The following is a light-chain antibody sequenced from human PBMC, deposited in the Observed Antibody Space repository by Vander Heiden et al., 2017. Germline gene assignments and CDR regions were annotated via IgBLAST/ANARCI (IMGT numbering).Light chain of an antibody. Sequence: QPVLTQPTSLSASPGASARFTCPLRSGINVSTYRVYWYQQKPGRLTRYLLRYKSDSDKQQGSGVPSRFSGSKDASTNAGLLVISGLQSEDEADYYCAIWYSSTVVFGGGTKLTVL. V-gene: IGLV5-39*01. CDR1: SGINVSTYR. CDR2: YKSDSDK. CDR3: AIWYSSTVV. J-gene: IGLJ2*01.